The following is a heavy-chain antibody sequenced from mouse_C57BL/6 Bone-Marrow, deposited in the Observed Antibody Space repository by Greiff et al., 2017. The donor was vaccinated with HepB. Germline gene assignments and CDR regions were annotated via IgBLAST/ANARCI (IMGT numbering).Heavy chain of an antibody. CDR1: GFTFSSYA. J-gene: IGHJ2*01. Sequence: EVQLQESGGGLVKPGGSLKLSCAASGFTFSSYAMSWVRQTPEKRLEWVATISDGGSYTYYPDNVKGRFTISRDNAKNNLYLQMSHLKSEDTAMYYCARGKIYFDYWGQDTTLTVSS. CDR3: ARGKIYFDY. V-gene: IGHV5-4*01. CDR2: ISDGGSYT.